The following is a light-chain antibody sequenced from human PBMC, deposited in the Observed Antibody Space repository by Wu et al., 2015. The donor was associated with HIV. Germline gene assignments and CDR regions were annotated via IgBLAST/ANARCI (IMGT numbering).Light chain of an antibody. CDR3: QQYGSSPPELT. CDR1: QSVRSSY. J-gene: IGKJ4*01. Sequence: EIVLTQSPGTLSLSPGERATLSCRASQSVRSSYLAWYQQKPGQAPRLLIYGASSRATGIPDRFSGSGSGTDFTLTISRLEPEDFTVYYCQQYGSSPPELTFGGGTKVEIK. V-gene: IGKV3-20*01. CDR2: GAS.